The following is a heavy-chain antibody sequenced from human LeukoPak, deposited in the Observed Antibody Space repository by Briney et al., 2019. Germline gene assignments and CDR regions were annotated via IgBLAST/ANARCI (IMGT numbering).Heavy chain of an antibody. CDR1: AYTFTSYY. Sequence: ASVKVSCKASAYTFTSYYMHWVRQAPGQGLEWMGIINPSGGSTSYAQKFQGRVTMTRDTSTSTVYMELSSLRSEDTAVYYCARDSPLGLLRGYYFDYWGQGTLVTVSS. CDR3: ARDSPLGLLRGYYFDY. CDR2: INPSGGST. V-gene: IGHV1-46*01. J-gene: IGHJ4*02. D-gene: IGHD3-22*01.